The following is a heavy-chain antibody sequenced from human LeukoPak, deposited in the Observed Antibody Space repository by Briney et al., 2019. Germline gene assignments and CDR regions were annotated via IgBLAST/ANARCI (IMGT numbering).Heavy chain of an antibody. CDR1: RGTFSSYA. CDR3: ARGYGSTVDY. V-gene: IGHV1-69*05. J-gene: IGHJ4*02. D-gene: IGHD4-23*01. Sequence: GASVKVSCKASRGTFSSYAISWVRQAPGQGLEWMGGIIPIFGTANYAQKFQGRVTITTDESTSTAYMELSSLRSEDTAVYYCARGYGSTVDYWGQGTLVSVSS. CDR2: IIPIFGTA.